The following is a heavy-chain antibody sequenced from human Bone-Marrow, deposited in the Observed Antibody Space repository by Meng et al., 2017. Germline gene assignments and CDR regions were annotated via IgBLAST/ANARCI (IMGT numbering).Heavy chain of an antibody. D-gene: IGHD6-13*01. CDR3: ARLLAAGIAFDI. CDR2: INTNTENT. Sequence: QVQLVQSGFELKKPGASVKVSCKAAGYNFTNYAMNWGRQAPGQGLEWMGWINTNTENTTYAQGFTGRFVFSLNDSVSTAYLQISSLKAEDTAVYYCARLLAAGIAFDIWGQGTMVTVSS. V-gene: IGHV7-4-1*02. J-gene: IGHJ3*02. CDR1: GYNFTNYA.